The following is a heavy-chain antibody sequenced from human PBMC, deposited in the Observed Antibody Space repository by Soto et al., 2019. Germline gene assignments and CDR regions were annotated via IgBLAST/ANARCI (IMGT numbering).Heavy chain of an antibody. CDR1: GGSISSGDYY. D-gene: IGHD3-22*01. CDR3: ARDSIPLYYYDSSGRLSYYYYGMDV. CDR2: IYYSGST. J-gene: IGHJ6*02. Sequence: SETLSLTCTVSGGSISSGDYYWSWIRQPPGKGLEWIGYIYYSGSTYYNPSLKSRVTISVDTSKNQFSLKLSSVTAADTAVYYCARDSIPLYYYDSSGRLSYYYYGMDVWGQGTTVTAP. V-gene: IGHV4-30-4*01.